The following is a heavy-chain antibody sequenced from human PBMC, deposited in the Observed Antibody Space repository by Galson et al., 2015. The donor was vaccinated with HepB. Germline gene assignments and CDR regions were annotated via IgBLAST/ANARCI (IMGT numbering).Heavy chain of an antibody. J-gene: IGHJ5*02. CDR3: ARDPKTSSSSSSDLGGWFDP. V-gene: IGHV1-3*01. CDR1: GYTFTSYA. D-gene: IGHD6-6*01. CDR2: INAGNGNT. Sequence: SVKVSCKASGYTFTSYAMHWVRQAPGQRLEWMGWINAGNGNTKYSQKFQGRVTITRDTSASTAYMELSSLRSEDTAVYYCARDPKTSSSSSSDLGGWFDPWGQGTLVTVSS.